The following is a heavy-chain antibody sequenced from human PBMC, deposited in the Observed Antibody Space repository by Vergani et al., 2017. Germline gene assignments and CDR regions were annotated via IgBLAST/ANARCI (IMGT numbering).Heavy chain of an antibody. V-gene: IGHV1-18*04. CDR1: GYTFTSYG. D-gene: IGHD4-17*01. Sequence: QVQLVQSGAEVKKPGASVKVSCKASGYTFTSYGISWVRQAPGQGLEWMGWISAYNGNTNYAQKLQGRVTMTTDTSTSTAYMELRSLRSDDTAVYYCATGVGDERYYGDPDAFDIWGQGTTVTVSS. CDR3: ATGVGDERYYGDPDAFDI. CDR2: ISAYNGNT. J-gene: IGHJ3*02.